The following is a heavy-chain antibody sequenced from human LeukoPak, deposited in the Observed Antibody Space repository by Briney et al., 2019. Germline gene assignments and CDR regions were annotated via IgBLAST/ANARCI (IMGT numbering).Heavy chain of an antibody. D-gene: IGHD6-19*01. CDR1: GGSISSSNR. V-gene: IGHV4-4*02. Sequence: SETLSLTCAVSGGSISSSNRWSWVRQPPGKGLEWIGEIYHSGSTNYNPSLKSRVTISVDKSKNQFSLKLSSVTAADTAVYYCAREEPYSSGWRSYYFDYWGQGTLVTVSS. CDR2: IYHSGST. CDR3: AREEPYSSGWRSYYFDY. J-gene: IGHJ4*02.